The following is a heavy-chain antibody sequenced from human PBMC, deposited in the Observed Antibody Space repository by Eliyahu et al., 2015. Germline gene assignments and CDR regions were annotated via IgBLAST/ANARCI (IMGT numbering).Heavy chain of an antibody. CDR1: GFTFSSYW. V-gene: IGHV3-21*01. D-gene: IGHD3-16*01. CDR3: ARDKKTPSQIETLDY. Sequence: EVQLVESGGGLVQPGGSLRLSCXASGFTFSSYWMSWXRQAPGXGLXWVSSISSSSSYIYYADSVKGRFTISRDNAKNSLYLQMNSLRAEDTAVYYCARDKKTPSQIETLDYWGQGTLVTVSS. CDR2: ISSSSSYI. J-gene: IGHJ4*02.